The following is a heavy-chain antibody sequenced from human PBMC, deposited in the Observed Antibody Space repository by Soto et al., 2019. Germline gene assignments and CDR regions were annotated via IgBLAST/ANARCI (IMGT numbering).Heavy chain of an antibody. CDR1: GGSISSGGYS. Sequence: QLQLQESGSGLVKPSQTLSLTCAVSGGSISSGGYSWSWIRQPPGKALECIGYNYHSGSTYYNPTLKSRVPISVDRSKNQFSLTLSSVTAADTAVYYCARDATAGLAYWGQGTLVTVSS. J-gene: IGHJ4*02. CDR2: NYHSGST. V-gene: IGHV4-30-2*01. D-gene: IGHD2-15*01. CDR3: ARDATAGLAY.